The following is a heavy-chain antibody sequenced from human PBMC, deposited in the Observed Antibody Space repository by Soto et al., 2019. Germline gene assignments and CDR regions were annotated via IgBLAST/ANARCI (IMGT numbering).Heavy chain of an antibody. V-gene: IGHV3-23*01. D-gene: IGHD1-7*01. CDR2: ISGSGGST. CDR1: GFTFSSYA. J-gene: IGHJ2*01. CDR3: AKDGNSGLDFDL. Sequence: EVQLLESGGGLVQPGGSLRLSCAASGFTFSSYAMSWVRQAPGKGLEWVSAISGSGGSTYYADSVKGRFTISRDNSKNTLYMQMNSLRAEDTAVYYCAKDGNSGLDFDLRGRGTLVTVSS.